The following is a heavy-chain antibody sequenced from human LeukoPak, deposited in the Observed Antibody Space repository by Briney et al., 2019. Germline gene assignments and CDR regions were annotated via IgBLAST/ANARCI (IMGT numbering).Heavy chain of an antibody. D-gene: IGHD3-3*01. V-gene: IGHV3-30*07. CDR1: GFIFNTYA. CDR2: ISHHGINK. CDR3: AKNALVFAFAEFDF. J-gene: IGHJ4*02. Sequence: GGSLRLSCAPSGFIFNTYAMNWVRQAPGKGPEWVAVISHHGINKYYADSVKGRFTISRDNSRNTMYLQMNSLRAEDTAVYYCAKNALVFAFAEFDFWGQGTLVTVSS.